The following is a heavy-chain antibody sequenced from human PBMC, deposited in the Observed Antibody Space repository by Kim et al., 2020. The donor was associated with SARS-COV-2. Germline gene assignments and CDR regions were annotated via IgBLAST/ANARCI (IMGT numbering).Heavy chain of an antibody. CDR1: GFTFSSYA. CDR3: AKLRGAVAVVGADP. V-gene: IGHV3-23*01. J-gene: IGHJ5*02. Sequence: GGSLRLSCAASGFTFSSYAMSWVRQAPGKGLEWVSAISDSGGSTYYADSVKGRFTISRDNSDNTMYLQINSLRAEDTAVYYCAKLRGAVAVVGADPWGQGTLVTVSS. CDR2: ISDSGGST. D-gene: IGHD6-13*01.